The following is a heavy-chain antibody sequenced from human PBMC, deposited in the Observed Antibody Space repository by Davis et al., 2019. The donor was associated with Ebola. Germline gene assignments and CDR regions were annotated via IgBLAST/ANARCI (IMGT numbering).Heavy chain of an antibody. D-gene: IGHD2-8*02. Sequence: GESLKISCAASGFTFSSYGMHWVRQAPGKGLEWVAVISYDGSNKYYADSVKGRFTISRDNSKNTLYLQMNSLRAGDTAVYYCAKSDSIPVVWGQGTLVTVSS. V-gene: IGHV3-30*18. J-gene: IGHJ4*02. CDR3: AKSDSIPVV. CDR1: GFTFSSYG. CDR2: ISYDGSNK.